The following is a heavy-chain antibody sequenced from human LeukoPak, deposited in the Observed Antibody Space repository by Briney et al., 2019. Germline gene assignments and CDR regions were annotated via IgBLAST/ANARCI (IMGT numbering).Heavy chain of an antibody. CDR1: GFTFNNYW. D-gene: IGHD3-10*01. J-gene: IGHJ6*02. V-gene: IGHV3-23*01. Sequence: GGSLRLSCAASGFTFNNYWMHWVRLAPGKGLEWVSGISGSGGSTYYADSVKGRFTSSRDNSNNTLYVQMNSLRVEDTAVYYCAKSGGLSGSGRLAMDVWGQGTTVTVSS. CDR3: AKSGGLSGSGRLAMDV. CDR2: ISGSGGST.